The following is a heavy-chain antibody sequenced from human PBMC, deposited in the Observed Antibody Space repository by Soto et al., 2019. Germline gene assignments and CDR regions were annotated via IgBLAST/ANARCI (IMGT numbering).Heavy chain of an antibody. CDR3: ARDRGYDAHDYYYNAMDV. Sequence: EVQLVESGGGLVKPGGSLRLSCISSGFTFRTYTMNWVRRAPGKGLEWVSGIRGFSPYTFYAESVKGRFTISRDNAKNSVFLQMDSLRAEDTAVYYCARDRGYDAHDYYYNAMDVWGQGTTVTVSS. V-gene: IGHV3-21*01. CDR1: GFTFRTYT. J-gene: IGHJ6*02. D-gene: IGHD3-10*01. CDR2: IRGFSPYT.